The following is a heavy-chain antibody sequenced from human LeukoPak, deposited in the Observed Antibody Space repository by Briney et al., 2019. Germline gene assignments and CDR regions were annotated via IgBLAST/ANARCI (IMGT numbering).Heavy chain of an antibody. D-gene: IGHD6-19*01. Sequence: SETLSLTCAVYGGSLSGFYWSWIRQPPGKGLEWIGEINHSGSTNYNPSLKSRVTISVDTSKNQFSLKLSSVTAADTAVYYCVRGGEIAVAGIYYYYMDVWGKGTTVTVSS. CDR1: GGSLSGFY. J-gene: IGHJ6*03. CDR3: VRGGEIAVAGIYYYYMDV. CDR2: INHSGST. V-gene: IGHV4-34*01.